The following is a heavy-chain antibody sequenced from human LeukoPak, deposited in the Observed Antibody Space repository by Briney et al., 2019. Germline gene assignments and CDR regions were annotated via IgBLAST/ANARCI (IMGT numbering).Heavy chain of an antibody. V-gene: IGHV3-9*01. CDR1: GFTFYDYA. J-gene: IGHJ4*02. Sequence: GRSLRLSCAASGFTFYDYAMHWVRHAPGKGLEWVSGISWNSGSIVYADSVKGRFTISRDNAKNSLYLQMNSLRAEDTALYYCAKEGLRGVYFDYWGQGTLVTVSS. CDR3: AKEGLRGVYFDY. D-gene: IGHD5-12*01. CDR2: ISWNSGSI.